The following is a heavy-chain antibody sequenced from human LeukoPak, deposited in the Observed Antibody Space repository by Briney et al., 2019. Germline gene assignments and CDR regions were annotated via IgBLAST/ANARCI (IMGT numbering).Heavy chain of an antibody. V-gene: IGHV3-7*04. CDR3: ARARYTGYGTHFDY. D-gene: IGHD5-12*01. Sequence: GRSLRLSCAASGFTLSTYWMSWVRQAPGKGLEWVANIKQDGGEKYYLDSVTGRFTISRDNAKNSLSLQMTSLTADDTALYYCARARYTGYGTHFDYWGQGTLVTVSS. CDR2: IKQDGGEK. J-gene: IGHJ4*02. CDR1: GFTLSTYW.